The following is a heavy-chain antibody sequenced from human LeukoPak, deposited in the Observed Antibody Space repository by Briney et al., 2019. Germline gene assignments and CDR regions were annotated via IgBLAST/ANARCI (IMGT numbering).Heavy chain of an antibody. CDR1: GGSISSSNW. V-gene: IGHV4-4*02. CDR2: IYHSGST. CDR3: ASMTTVVKTAFDI. Sequence: SETLSLTCAVSGGSISSSNWWSWVRQPPGKGLEWIGEIYHSGSTNYNPSLKSRVTISVDKSKNQFSLKLSSVTAADTAVYYCASMTTVVKTAFDIWGQGTMVTVSS. D-gene: IGHD4-23*01. J-gene: IGHJ3*02.